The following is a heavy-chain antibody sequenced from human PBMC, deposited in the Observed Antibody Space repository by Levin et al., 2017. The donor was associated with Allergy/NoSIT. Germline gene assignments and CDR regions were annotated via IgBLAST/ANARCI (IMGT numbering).Heavy chain of an antibody. J-gene: IGHJ3*02. D-gene: IGHD4-17*01. CDR1: GGSISSYY. CDR2: IYYSGST. CDR3: ARGLRQGSWGAFDN. V-gene: IGHV4-59*01. Sequence: SETLSLTCTVSGGSISSYYWSWIRQPPGKGLEWIGYIYYSGSTNYNPSLKSRVTISVDTSKNQFSLKLSSVTAADTAVYYCARGLRQGSWGAFDNWGQGTMVTVSS.